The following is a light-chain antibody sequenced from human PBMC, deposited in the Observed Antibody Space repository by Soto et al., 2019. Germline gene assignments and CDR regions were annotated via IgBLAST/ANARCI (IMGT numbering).Light chain of an antibody. CDR2: KGS. J-gene: IGLJ1*01. V-gene: IGLV2-23*01. CDR3: CSYAGSITFYV. CDR1: NSDVGSYNL. Sequence: QSVLTQPASVSGAPGQSLTISCTGNNSDVGSYNLVSWYQQHPGKAPKLVIYKGSERPSGVSNRFSGSKSGNTASLTISGLQAEDEADYYCCSYAGSITFYVFGTGTKVTVL.